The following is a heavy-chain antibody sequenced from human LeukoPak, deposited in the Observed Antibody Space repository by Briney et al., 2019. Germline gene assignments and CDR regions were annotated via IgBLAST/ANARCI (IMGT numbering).Heavy chain of an antibody. V-gene: IGHV3-15*04. CDR1: GITFSYTW. J-gene: IGHJ4*02. CDR3: TTISGTSTRLLY. CDR2: IETKSDGGTT. Sequence: GGSLRLSCAASGITFSYTWMSWVRQAPGKGLEWVGRIETKSDGGTTDYAAPVKGRFTISRDDSKNMLYLQMNSLKTEDTAVYYCTTISGTSTRLLYWGQGTLVTVSS. D-gene: IGHD1-26*01.